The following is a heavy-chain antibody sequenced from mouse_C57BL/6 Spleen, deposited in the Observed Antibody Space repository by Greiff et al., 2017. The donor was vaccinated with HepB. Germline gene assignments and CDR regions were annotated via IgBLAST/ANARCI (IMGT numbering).Heavy chain of an antibody. Sequence: EVKLQESGPGLVKPSQSLSLTCSVTGYSITSGYYWNWIRQFPGNKLEWMGYISYDGSNNYNPSLKNRISITRDTSKNQFFLKLNSVTTEDTATYYCAREYYYGSWFAYWGQGTLVTVSA. V-gene: IGHV3-6*01. CDR3: AREYYYGSWFAY. CDR1: GYSITSGYY. CDR2: ISYDGSN. J-gene: IGHJ3*01. D-gene: IGHD1-1*01.